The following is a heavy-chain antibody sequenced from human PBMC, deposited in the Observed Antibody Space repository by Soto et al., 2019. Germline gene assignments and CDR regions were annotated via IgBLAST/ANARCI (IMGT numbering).Heavy chain of an antibody. J-gene: IGHJ6*02. CDR3: ASSPLTYVFKNYYYGMDV. CDR1: GGSISSGDYY. D-gene: IGHD3-16*01. Sequence: PSETLSLTCTVSGGSISSGDYYWSWIRQPPGKGLEWIGYIYYSGSTYYNPSLKSRVTISVDTSKNQFSLKLSSVTAADTAVYYCASSPLTYVFKNYYYGMDVWGQRTTVTVSS. CDR2: IYYSGST. V-gene: IGHV4-30-4*01.